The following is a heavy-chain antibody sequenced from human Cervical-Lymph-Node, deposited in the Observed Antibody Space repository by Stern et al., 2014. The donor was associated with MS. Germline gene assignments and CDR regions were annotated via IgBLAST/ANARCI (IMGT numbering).Heavy chain of an antibody. CDR3: ARSPLVVSGFDS. CDR1: GYSFFQYG. J-gene: IGHJ5*01. Sequence: QVQLVQSGGEVKKPGAAVKVSCKASGYSFFQYGINWVRQAPGRGLEWMGWISAYNGKTNYAQKLKGRFSMTTDTDTNTAYMDLRSLRSDDTAVYFCARSPLVVSGFDSWGQGTLVTVSS. D-gene: IGHD2-15*01. CDR2: ISAYNGKT. V-gene: IGHV1-18*01.